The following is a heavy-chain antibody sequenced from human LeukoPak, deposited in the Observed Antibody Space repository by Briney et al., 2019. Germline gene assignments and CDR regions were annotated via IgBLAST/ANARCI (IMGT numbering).Heavy chain of an antibody. CDR3: ARAYYDSSGYLDY. D-gene: IGHD3-22*01. CDR2: ISSSSSYI. J-gene: IGHJ4*02. Sequence: PGGTLRLSCAASGFTFSSYSMNWVRQAPGKGLEWVSSISSSSSYIYYADSVKGRFTISRDNAKNSLYLQMNSLRAEDTAVYYCARAYYDSSGYLDYWGQGTLVTVSS. V-gene: IGHV3-21*01. CDR1: GFTFSSYS.